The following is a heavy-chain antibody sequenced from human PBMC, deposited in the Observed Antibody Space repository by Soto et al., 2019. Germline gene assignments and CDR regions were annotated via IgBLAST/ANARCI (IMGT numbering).Heavy chain of an antibody. D-gene: IGHD3-10*01. CDR1: GGSFSGYY. CDR2: INHSGST. CDR3: ARGQARRGPGSYSRRPPYYFDY. Sequence: SETLSLTCAVYGGSFSGYYWSWIRQPPGKGLEWIGEINHSGSTNYNPSLKSRVTISVDTSKNQFSLKLSSVTAADTAVYYCARGQARRGPGSYSRRPPYYFDYWGQGTLVTVS. J-gene: IGHJ4*02. V-gene: IGHV4-34*01.